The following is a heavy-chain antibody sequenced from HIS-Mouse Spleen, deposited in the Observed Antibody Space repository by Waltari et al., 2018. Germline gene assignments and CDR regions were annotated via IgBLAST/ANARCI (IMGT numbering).Heavy chain of an antibody. CDR3: ARGGAIFGVVHFNWFDP. V-gene: IGHV4-59*01. CDR1: GGSISSYY. Sequence: QVQLQESGPGLVKPSETLSLTCTVSGGSISSYYWSWIRQPPGKGLEWIGYIYYSGSTNYTPSLKSRVTRSVDTSKNQFSLKLSSVTAADTAVYYCARGGAIFGVVHFNWFDPWGQGTLVTVSS. J-gene: IGHJ5*02. CDR2: IYYSGST. D-gene: IGHD3-3*01.